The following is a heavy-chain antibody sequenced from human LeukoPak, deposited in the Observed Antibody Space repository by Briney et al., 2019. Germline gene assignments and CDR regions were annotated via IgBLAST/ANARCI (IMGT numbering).Heavy chain of an antibody. D-gene: IGHD3-16*02. CDR3: AREGYDYVWGSYRPYYFDY. J-gene: IGHJ4*02. CDR1: GFTFSSYS. Sequence: GGSLRLSCAASGFTFSSYSMNWVRQAPRKGLEWVSYISSSSSTIYYADSVKGRFTISRDNAKNSLYLQMNSLRAEDTAVYYCAREGYDYVWGSYRPYYFDYWGQGTLVTVSS. CDR2: ISSSSSTI. V-gene: IGHV3-48*01.